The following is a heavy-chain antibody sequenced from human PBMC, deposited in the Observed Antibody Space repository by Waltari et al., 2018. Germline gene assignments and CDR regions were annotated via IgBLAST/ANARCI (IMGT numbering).Heavy chain of an antibody. V-gene: IGHV3-7*04. Sequence: EVQLVESGGGLVQPGGSLRLSCAASGFTFSGYWMSWVRQAPGKGLEGVANVNQDGSEKDHVDSVTGRFTISRDNAKNSLYLQMNRLRAEATAVYYCARGRDLDYWGQGTLVTVSS. CDR2: VNQDGSEK. J-gene: IGHJ4*02. CDR3: ARGRDLDY. CDR1: GFTFSGYW.